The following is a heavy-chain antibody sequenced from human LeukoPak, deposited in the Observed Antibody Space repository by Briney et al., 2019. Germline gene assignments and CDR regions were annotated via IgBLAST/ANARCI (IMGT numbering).Heavy chain of an antibody. Sequence: GESLKFSCKGSGYSFPNYWIGWVRQMPGKGQEWMGIIYPGDSHTRYSPSFQDQVTISVDKSISTAYLQWSSLKASDTAMYYCARTRYSYGNLYYMDVWGKGTTVTVSS. CDR1: GYSFPNYW. J-gene: IGHJ6*03. V-gene: IGHV5-51*01. CDR2: IYPGDSHT. CDR3: ARTRYSYGNLYYMDV. D-gene: IGHD5-18*01.